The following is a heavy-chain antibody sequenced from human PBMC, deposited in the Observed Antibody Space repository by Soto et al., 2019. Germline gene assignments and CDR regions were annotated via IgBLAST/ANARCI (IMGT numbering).Heavy chain of an antibody. CDR3: ARGDGRGSCRFYYCCGMDV. V-gene: IGHV1-46*01. D-gene: IGHD1-26*01. Sequence: QVELVQSGAEVKKPGASVKVSCKASGFTFTDYFFHWVRQAARKGLEWMGVISPCEGSTNYVQSVQGRVPTTHDTSRSTIYMDLSSLRFEDTAVYYCARGDGRGSCRFYYCCGMDVLGHRTTVPVSS. CDR1: GFTFTDYF. J-gene: IGHJ6*02. CDR2: ISPCEGST.